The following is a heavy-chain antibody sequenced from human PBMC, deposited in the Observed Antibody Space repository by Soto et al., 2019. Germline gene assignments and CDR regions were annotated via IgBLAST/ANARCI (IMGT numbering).Heavy chain of an antibody. CDR3: AKDLRGPAAGTWYFDY. CDR2: IIASASTT. Sequence: EVQLLESGGGLVQPGGSLRLSCAASGFAFSNSAMGWVRQAPGKGLEWGSAIIASASTTYYADSVKGRFIISRDNSKNTLYLQMHSLGADDTAVYYCAKDLRGPAAGTWYFDYWGQGTLVTVSS. CDR1: GFAFSNSA. D-gene: IGHD6-13*01. V-gene: IGHV3-23*01. J-gene: IGHJ4*02.